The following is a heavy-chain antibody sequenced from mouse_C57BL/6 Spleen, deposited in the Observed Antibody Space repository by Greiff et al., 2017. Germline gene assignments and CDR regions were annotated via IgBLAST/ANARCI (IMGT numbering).Heavy chain of an antibody. CDR1: GFNIKDDN. CDR3: TTPYYYGSSPPWFAY. Sequence: VQLKESGAELVRPGASVKLSCTASGFNIKDDNMHWVKQRPDQGLEWIGWFDPENGDTEYASKFQGKATITAATSSNTAYLQLSSLTSEDTAVYYCTTPYYYGSSPPWFAYWGQGTLVTVSA. D-gene: IGHD1-1*01. V-gene: IGHV14-4*01. J-gene: IGHJ3*01. CDR2: FDPENGDT.